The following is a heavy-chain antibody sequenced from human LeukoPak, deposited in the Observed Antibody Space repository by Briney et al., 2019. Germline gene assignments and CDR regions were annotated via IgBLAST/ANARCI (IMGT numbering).Heavy chain of an antibody. CDR3: AKESGYDVDLEY. J-gene: IGHJ4*02. D-gene: IGHD5-12*01. CDR2: INTDGSTT. CDR1: GFTFSTYW. V-gene: IGHV3-74*01. Sequence: GGSLRLSCVGSGFTFSTYWMHWVRQAPGRGLVWVSGINTDGSTTSYADSVEGRFTISRDNAKNTLYLQMSSLRAEDTAVYYCAKESGYDVDLEYWGQGALVTVSS.